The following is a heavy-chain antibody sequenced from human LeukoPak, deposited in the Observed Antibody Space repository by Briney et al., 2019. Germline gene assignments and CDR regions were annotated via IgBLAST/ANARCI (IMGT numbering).Heavy chain of an antibody. Sequence: PSETLSLTCAVYGGSFSGYYWSWIRQPPGKGLEWIGEINHSGSTNYNPSLKSRVTISVDTSKNQFSLKLSSVSAADTAVYYWARDPFYYYGSGSYHPKTRPYFDYWGQGTLVTVSS. CDR2: INHSGST. CDR1: GGSFSGYY. CDR3: ARDPFYYYGSGSYHPKTRPYFDY. D-gene: IGHD3-10*01. V-gene: IGHV4-34*01. J-gene: IGHJ4*02.